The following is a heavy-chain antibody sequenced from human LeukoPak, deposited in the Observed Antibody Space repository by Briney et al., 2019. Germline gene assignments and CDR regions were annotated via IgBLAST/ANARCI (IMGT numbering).Heavy chain of an antibody. J-gene: IGHJ4*02. Sequence: GGSLRLSCAASGFTFSSHAMTWVRQAPGKWLEWGSSITGSGGSTFYAASVKGRFTISRDNSKNTLYLQMNSLRAEDTAVYYCAKLGISDGIDYWGQGTLATVSS. D-gene: IGHD1-14*01. V-gene: IGHV3-23*01. CDR3: AKLGISDGIDY. CDR2: ITGSGGST. CDR1: GFTFSSHA.